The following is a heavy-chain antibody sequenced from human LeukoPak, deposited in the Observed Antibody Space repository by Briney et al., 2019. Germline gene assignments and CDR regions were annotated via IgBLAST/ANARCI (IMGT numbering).Heavy chain of an antibody. Sequence: ASVKVSCKASEGTFSSYAISWVRQAPGQGLERMGQIIPMLGTASYAQRFQGRVTLTADESTSTAYMELSSLRSEDTAVYYCARESLPYGGNSFGHYYGMDVWGQGTTVTVSS. CDR3: ARESLPYGGNSFGHYYGMDV. J-gene: IGHJ6*02. CDR1: EGTFSSYA. CDR2: IIPMLGTA. D-gene: IGHD4-23*01. V-gene: IGHV1-69*13.